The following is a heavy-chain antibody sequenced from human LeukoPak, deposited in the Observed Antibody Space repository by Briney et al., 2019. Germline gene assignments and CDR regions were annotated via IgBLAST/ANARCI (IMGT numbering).Heavy chain of an antibody. D-gene: IGHD6-19*01. CDR3: AKSFSGGWYSFDY. V-gene: IGHV3-23*01. CDR2: IGTSDTTR. CDR1: GFTFSNYA. Sequence: GGSLRLSCAASGFTFSNYAMSWVRQAPGKGLEWVSAIGTSDTTRYSGDSVKGRFTISRDNSKNTLYLQINSLRAEDTAVYFCAKSFSGGWYSFDYWGQGTLVTVSS. J-gene: IGHJ4*02.